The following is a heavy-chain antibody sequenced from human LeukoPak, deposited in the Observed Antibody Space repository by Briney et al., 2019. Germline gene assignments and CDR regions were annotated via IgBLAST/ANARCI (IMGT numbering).Heavy chain of an antibody. Sequence: QPGGSLRLSCAASGFTFSSYWMHWVRQAPGKGLVWVSRINSDGSSTSYADSVKGRFTISRDNAKNSLYPQMNSLRAEDTAVYYCAREGKYGFHFDYWGQGTLVTVSS. J-gene: IGHJ4*02. D-gene: IGHD5-24*01. CDR1: GFTFSSYW. CDR2: INSDGSST. V-gene: IGHV3-74*01. CDR3: AREGKYGFHFDY.